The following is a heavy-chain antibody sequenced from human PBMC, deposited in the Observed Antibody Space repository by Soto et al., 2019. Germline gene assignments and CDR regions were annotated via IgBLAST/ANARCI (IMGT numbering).Heavy chain of an antibody. CDR1: GGSFSGYY. Sequence: ASETLSLTCAVYGGSFSGYYWSWIRQPPGKGLEWIGEINHSGSTNYNPSLKSRVTISVDTSKNQFSLKLSSVTAADTAVYYCASRSYCSGGSCYSPLDYWGQGTLVTVSS. CDR2: INHSGST. D-gene: IGHD2-15*01. V-gene: IGHV4-34*01. CDR3: ASRSYCSGGSCYSPLDY. J-gene: IGHJ4*02.